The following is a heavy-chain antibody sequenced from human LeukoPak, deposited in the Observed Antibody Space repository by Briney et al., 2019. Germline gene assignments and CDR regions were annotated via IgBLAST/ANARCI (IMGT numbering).Heavy chain of an antibody. D-gene: IGHD4-23*01. CDR1: GGSISSGSYY. CDR2: IYTSGST. Sequence: SETLSLTCTVSGGSISSGSYYWSWIRQPAGKGLEWIGRIYTSGSTNYNPSLKSRVTISVDTSKNQFSLKLSSVTAADTAVYYCARSMTTVVTGGFDYWGQGTLVTVSS. J-gene: IGHJ4*02. CDR3: ARSMTTVVTGGFDY. V-gene: IGHV4-61*02.